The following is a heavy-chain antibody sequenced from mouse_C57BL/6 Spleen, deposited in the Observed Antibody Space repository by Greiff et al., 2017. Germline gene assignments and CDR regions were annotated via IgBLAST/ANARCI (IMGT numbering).Heavy chain of an antibody. J-gene: IGHJ1*03. CDR2: IDPSDSYT. CDR3: ARSEYYGSSWYFDV. Sequence: QVQLQQPGAELVMPGASVKLSCKASGYTFTSYWMHWVKQRPGQGLEWIGEIDPSDSYTNYNKKFKGKSTLTVDTSSSTAYMQLSSLTSEDSAVYYCARSEYYGSSWYFDVWGTGTTVTVSS. V-gene: IGHV1-69*01. CDR1: GYTFTSYW. D-gene: IGHD1-1*01.